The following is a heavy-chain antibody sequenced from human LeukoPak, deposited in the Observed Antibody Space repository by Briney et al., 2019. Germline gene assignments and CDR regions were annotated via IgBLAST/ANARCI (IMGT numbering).Heavy chain of an antibody. D-gene: IGHD4-17*01. Sequence: GGSLRLSCAASGFTFSSYAMHWVRQAPGKGLEWVAVISYDGSNKYYADSVKGRFTISRDNSKNTLYLQMNSLRAEDTAVYYCARESTVTDWYGMDVWGQGTTVTASS. CDR1: GFTFSSYA. CDR3: ARESTVTDWYGMDV. J-gene: IGHJ6*02. V-gene: IGHV3-30-3*01. CDR2: ISYDGSNK.